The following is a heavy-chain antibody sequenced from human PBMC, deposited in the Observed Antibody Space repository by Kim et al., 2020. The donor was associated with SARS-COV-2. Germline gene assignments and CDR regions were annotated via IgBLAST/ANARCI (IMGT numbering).Heavy chain of an antibody. J-gene: IGHJ4*02. CDR3: ARDRPEDNTDY. CDR2: T. D-gene: IGHD1-1*01. V-gene: IGHV1-18*01. Sequence: TNYAQKLQGRVTMTTDTSTSTAYMELRSLRSDDTAVYYCARDRPEDNTDYWGQGTLVTVSS.